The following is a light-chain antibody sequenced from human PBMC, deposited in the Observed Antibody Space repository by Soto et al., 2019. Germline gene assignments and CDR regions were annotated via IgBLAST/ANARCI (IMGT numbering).Light chain of an antibody. J-gene: IGKJ1*01. CDR2: GAS. Sequence: EIVMTQSPATLSVSPGERATLSCRASQSVGRNLAWYQQKPGQSPRLLVYGASTRATGITARFSGSGSGTDLTLSISSLQSQDSAIYYCQHYYNWPRTFGQGTKVDIK. CDR3: QHYYNWPRT. V-gene: IGKV3-15*01. CDR1: QSVGRN.